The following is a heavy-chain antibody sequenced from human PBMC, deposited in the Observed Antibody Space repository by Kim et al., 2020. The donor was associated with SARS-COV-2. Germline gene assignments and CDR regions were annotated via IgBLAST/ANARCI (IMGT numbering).Heavy chain of an antibody. CDR3: ARATYDSSGYYSYFDS. V-gene: IGHV1-69*01. J-gene: IGHJ4*02. D-gene: IGHD3-22*01. Sequence: QKYQGRVTITADESTSTAYMELSSLRSEDTAVYYCARATYDSSGYYSYFDSWGQGTLVTVSS.